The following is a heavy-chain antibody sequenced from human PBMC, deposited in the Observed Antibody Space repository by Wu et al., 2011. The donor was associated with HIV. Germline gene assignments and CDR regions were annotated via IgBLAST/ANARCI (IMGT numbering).Heavy chain of an antibody. CDR2: INPGTGGT. D-gene: IGHD3-22*01. V-gene: IGHV1-2*02. CDR3: ARAPIGYDSSTEVYYHYGMDV. Sequence: KVSCKASGYTFSANYLHWVRQAPGQGLEWMGWINPGTGGTNYAQKFQGRVTMTRDTSLSTAYMELSRLRSDDTAVYYCARAPIGYDSSTEVYYHYGMDVWGQGTTVTVSS. J-gene: IGHJ6*02. CDR1: GYTFSANY.